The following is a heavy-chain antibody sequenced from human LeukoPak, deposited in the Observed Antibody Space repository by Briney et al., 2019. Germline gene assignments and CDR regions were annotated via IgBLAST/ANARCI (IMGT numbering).Heavy chain of an antibody. CDR3: ARAVVVVAAAPFDY. D-gene: IGHD2-15*01. V-gene: IGHV4-34*01. CDR2: INHSGST. Sequence: SETLSLTCAVYGGSFSGYYWSWIRQPPGKGLEWIGEINHSGSTNYNLSLKSRVTISVDTSKNQFSLKLSSVTAADTAVYYCARAVVVVAAAPFDYWGQGTLVTVSS. J-gene: IGHJ4*02. CDR1: GGSFSGYY.